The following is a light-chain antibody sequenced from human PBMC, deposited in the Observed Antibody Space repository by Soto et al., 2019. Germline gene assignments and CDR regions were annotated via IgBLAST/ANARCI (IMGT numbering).Light chain of an antibody. CDR1: SRDVGGYNY. V-gene: IGLV2-14*03. Sequence: QSALTQPSSVSGSPGHSITISCTGTSRDVGGYNYVSWYQQHPGKAPKVIIYDVSNRPSGVSNRFSASKSGNTASLTISGLQAEDEGYYYCSSYTGSNTLIYVFGTGTKVTVL. CDR2: DVS. J-gene: IGLJ1*01. CDR3: SSYTGSNTLIYV.